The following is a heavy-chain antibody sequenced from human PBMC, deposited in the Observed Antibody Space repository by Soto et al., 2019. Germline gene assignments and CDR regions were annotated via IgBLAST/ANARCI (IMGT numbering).Heavy chain of an antibody. CDR3: ARAPTGTTRADYYYYMDV. V-gene: IGHV1-2*04. CDR1: GYTFTGYY. J-gene: IGHJ6*03. D-gene: IGHD1-1*01. CDR2: INPNSGGT. Sequence: GASVKVSCKASGYTFTGYYMHWVRQAPGQGLEWMGWINPNSGGTNYAQKFQGWVTMTRDTSISTAYMELSRLRSDDTAVYYCARAPTGTTRADYYYYMDVWGKGTTVTVSS.